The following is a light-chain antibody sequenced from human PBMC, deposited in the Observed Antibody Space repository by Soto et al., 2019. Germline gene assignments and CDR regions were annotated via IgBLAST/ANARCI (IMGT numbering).Light chain of an antibody. Sequence: QSVLTQPPSVSWAPGQRVTISCTGSNSNIGAGYDVHWYQQLPRIAPKLLIYGNNIRHSGVPDRFSGSKFATSAYLTISGLQAEDEAEYYCQSQDGSLSVSVFGGGTKLTVL. J-gene: IGLJ3*02. V-gene: IGLV1-40*01. CDR2: GNN. CDR1: NSNIGAGYD. CDR3: QSQDGSLSVSV.